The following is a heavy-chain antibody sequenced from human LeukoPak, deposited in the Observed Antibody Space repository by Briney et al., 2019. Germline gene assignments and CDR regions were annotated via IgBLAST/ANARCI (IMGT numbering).Heavy chain of an antibody. CDR2: IRYEGSNK. Sequence: PGGSMRLSCAPSGLTFSSYGMHWVRQPPDKGREWVAFIRYEGSNKYYADSGKGRFTISRDNSKNTLYLQMNSLRAEDTAVYYCAKDGYLEAAAGTYDFDYWGQGTLVTVSS. CDR3: AKDGYLEAAAGTYDFDY. J-gene: IGHJ4*02. V-gene: IGHV3-30*02. CDR1: GLTFSSYG. D-gene: IGHD6-13*01.